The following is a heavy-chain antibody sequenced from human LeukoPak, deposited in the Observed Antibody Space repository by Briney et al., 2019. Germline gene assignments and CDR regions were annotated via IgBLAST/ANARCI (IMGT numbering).Heavy chain of an antibody. D-gene: IGHD3-10*01. CDR3: ARVRLWFGELWDWFDP. Sequence: SETLSLTCAVYGGSFTDYYWSWIRQLPGKGLEWIGEIHHSAGINYNPSLKSRVTISADTSKNQFSLKLSSVTAADTAVYYCARVRLWFGELWDWFDPWGQGTLVTVSS. CDR2: IHHSAGI. J-gene: IGHJ5*02. V-gene: IGHV4-34*01. CDR1: GGSFTDYY.